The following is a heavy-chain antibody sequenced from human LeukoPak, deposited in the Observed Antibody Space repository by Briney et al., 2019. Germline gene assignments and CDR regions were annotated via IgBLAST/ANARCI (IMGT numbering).Heavy chain of an antibody. V-gene: IGHV4-39*07. D-gene: IGHD3-10*01. J-gene: IGHJ4*02. CDR1: GGSISSSSYY. CDR3: ARGLLTMVRGSTPFDY. Sequence: SEILSLTCTVSGGSISSSSYYWGWIRQPPGKGLEWIGRIYYSGSTYYNPSLKSRVTISVDTSKNQFSLKLSSVTAADTAVYYCARGLLTMVRGSTPFDYWGQGTLVTVSS. CDR2: IYYSGST.